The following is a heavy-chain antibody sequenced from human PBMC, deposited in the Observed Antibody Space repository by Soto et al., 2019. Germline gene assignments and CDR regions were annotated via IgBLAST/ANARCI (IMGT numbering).Heavy chain of an antibody. Sequence: QVQLVQSGAEVKKPGASVKVSCKASGYSFTSYGISWVRQAPGQGLEWMGWISAYNGNTNYAQKLQGRVTMTTDTATSTDYMELRRLGSDDRSVYYCSRWSAGIYFYGRRGYYTSGWYFDLWGRGTLVTVSS. CDR2: ISAYNGNT. CDR1: GYSFTSYG. J-gene: IGHJ2*01. V-gene: IGHV1-18*04. D-gene: IGHD3-22*01. CDR3: SRWSAGIYFYGRRGYYTSGWYFDL.